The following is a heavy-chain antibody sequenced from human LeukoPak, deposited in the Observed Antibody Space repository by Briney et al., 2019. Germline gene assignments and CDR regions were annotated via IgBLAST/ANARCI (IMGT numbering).Heavy chain of an antibody. V-gene: IGHV3-73*01. CDR2: IRGAGYSDAP. CDR3: TVPASGGNWFDP. Sequence: PGGSLRLSCAASGFSFSGSAIHWVRQAPGKGLEWVGSIRGAGYSDAPAYVASVRGRFTISRDDSKSTAYLQMNSLKAEDTAVYYCTVPASGGNWFDPWGPGTLVTVSS. CDR1: GFSFSGSA. J-gene: IGHJ5*02. D-gene: IGHD2-2*01.